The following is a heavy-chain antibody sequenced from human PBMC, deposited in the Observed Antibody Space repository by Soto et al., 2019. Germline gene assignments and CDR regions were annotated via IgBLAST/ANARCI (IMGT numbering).Heavy chain of an antibody. Sequence: QITLKESGPTLVKPTQTLTLTCTFSGFSLSTSGVGVGWIRQPPGKALEWLALIYWDDDKRYSPSLKSRLTXTXXTSKNQVVLTMTNMDPVDTATYYCARNVDTALFDYWGQGTLVTVSS. V-gene: IGHV2-5*02. CDR2: IYWDDDK. J-gene: IGHJ4*02. CDR3: ARNVDTALFDY. D-gene: IGHD5-18*01. CDR1: GFSLSTSGVG.